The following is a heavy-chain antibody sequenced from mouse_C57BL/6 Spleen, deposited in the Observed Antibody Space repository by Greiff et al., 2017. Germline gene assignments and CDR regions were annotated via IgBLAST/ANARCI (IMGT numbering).Heavy chain of an antibody. D-gene: IGHD2-10*02. Sequence: EVKLVESEGGLVQPGSSMKLSCTASGFTFSDYYMAWVRQVPEKGLEWVANINYDGSSTYYLDSLKSRFIISRDNAKNILYLQMSSLKSEDTATXYCARDRYGNYGYFDVWGTGTTVTVSS. CDR1: GFTFSDYY. CDR2: INYDGSST. J-gene: IGHJ1*03. CDR3: ARDRYGNYGYFDV. V-gene: IGHV5-16*01.